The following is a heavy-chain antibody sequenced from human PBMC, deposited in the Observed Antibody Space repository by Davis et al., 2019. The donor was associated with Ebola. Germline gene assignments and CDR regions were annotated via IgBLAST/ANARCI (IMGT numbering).Heavy chain of an antibody. Sequence: GESLKISCKASGYSFSTHWIGWVRQVPGKGLEWMGIIHPSDSDTRYSPSFQGQVPFSVDKSDNTAYLHWSTLKASDTATYYCARPIPDCTPGVCNYFFDNWGQGTLVTVSA. V-gene: IGHV5-51*01. J-gene: IGHJ4*02. D-gene: IGHD2-8*01. CDR1: GYSFSTHW. CDR2: IHPSDSDT. CDR3: ARPIPDCTPGVCNYFFDN.